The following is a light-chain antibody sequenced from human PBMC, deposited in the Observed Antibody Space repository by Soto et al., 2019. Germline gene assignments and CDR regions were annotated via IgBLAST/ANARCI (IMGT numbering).Light chain of an antibody. CDR2: GAS. CDR3: QQYNYWPPIT. J-gene: IGKJ5*01. V-gene: IGKV3-15*01. CDR1: QSVSSN. Sequence: EIVMTQSPATLSVSPGEGATLSCRASQSVSSNLAWYQQKPGQAPRLLIYGASTRATGISARFSGGGSGTEFTLTISSLQSEDFAVYYCQQYNYWPPITFGQGTRLEIK.